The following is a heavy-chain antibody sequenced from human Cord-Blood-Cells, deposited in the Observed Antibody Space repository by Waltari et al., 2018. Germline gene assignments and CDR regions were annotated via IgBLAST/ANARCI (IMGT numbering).Heavy chain of an antibody. D-gene: IGHD3-22*01. V-gene: IGHV1-3*01. CDR3: ARDQYDSSGYYYY. CDR1: GYTFTSDA. J-gene: IGHJ4*02. CDR2: INAGNGNT. Sequence: QVQLVQSGAEVKKTGASVKVSCKASGYTFTSDAMHWVRQAPGQRLEWMGWINAGNGNTKYSRKFQGRVTITSDTSASRAYMELSSLRSEDTAVYYCARDQYDSSGYYYYWGQGTLVTVSS.